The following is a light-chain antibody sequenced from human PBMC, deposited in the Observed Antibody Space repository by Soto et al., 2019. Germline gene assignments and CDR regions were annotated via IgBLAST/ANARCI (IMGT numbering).Light chain of an antibody. CDR3: FSFINSSTHV. CDR1: SSDIGAYDY. CDR2: EVN. Sequence: QSVLTQPASLPGSPGQSITISCTGTSSDIGAYDYVSWFQQHPGKAPKLMISEVNNRPSGVSKRFSGSKSGNTAYLTISGLQVEDEAEYFCFSFINSSTHVFGTGSKLTVL. J-gene: IGLJ1*01. V-gene: IGLV2-14*01.